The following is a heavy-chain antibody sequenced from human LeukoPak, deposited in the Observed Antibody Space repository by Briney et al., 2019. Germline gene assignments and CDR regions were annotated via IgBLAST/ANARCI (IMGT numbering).Heavy chain of an antibody. J-gene: IGHJ4*02. CDR2: IHYSGST. CDR1: GGSISSSSYY. V-gene: IGHV4-39*07. Sequence: SETLSLTCTVSGGSISSSSYYWGWIRQPPGKGLEWIGSIHYSGSTYYNPSLKSRVTISVDTSKNQFSLKLSSVTAADTAVYYCARDEGYYDAYYFDYWGQGTLVTVSS. CDR3: ARDEGYYDAYYFDY. D-gene: IGHD3-22*01.